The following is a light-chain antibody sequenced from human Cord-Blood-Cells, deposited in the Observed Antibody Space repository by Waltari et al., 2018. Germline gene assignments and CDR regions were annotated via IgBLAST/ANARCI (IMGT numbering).Light chain of an antibody. CDR3: CSYAGSYSYV. CDR1: SREVGGYTY. CDR2: DVS. Sequence: QSALTQPRPVSGSPGQTVTIPCTETSREVGGYTYFSWYQQHPGKAPNLMIYDVSKRPSGVPDRFSGSKSGNTASLTISGLQAEDEADYYCCSYAGSYSYVFGTGTKVTVL. J-gene: IGLJ1*01. V-gene: IGLV2-11*01.